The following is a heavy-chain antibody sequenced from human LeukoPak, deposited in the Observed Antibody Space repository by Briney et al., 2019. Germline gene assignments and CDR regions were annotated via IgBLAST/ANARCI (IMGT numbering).Heavy chain of an antibody. CDR3: ARSYYYDSSGYPHDAFDI. J-gene: IGHJ3*02. Sequence: PSETLSLTCAVYGGSFSGYYWSWIRQPPGKGLEWIGEINHSGSTNYNPSLKSRVTISVDTSKNQFSLKLSSVTAADTAVYYCARSYYYDSSGYPHDAFDIWGQGTMVTVSS. CDR2: INHSGST. CDR1: GGSFSGYY. D-gene: IGHD3-22*01. V-gene: IGHV4-34*01.